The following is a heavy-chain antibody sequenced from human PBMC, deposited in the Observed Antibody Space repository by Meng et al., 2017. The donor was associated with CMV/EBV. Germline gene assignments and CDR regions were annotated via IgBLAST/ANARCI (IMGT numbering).Heavy chain of an antibody. CDR2: IYSGGST. Sequence: GESLKISCAASGFTVSSNYMSWVRQAPGKGLEWVSVIYSGGSTYYADSVKGRFTISRDNSKNTPYLQMNSLRAEDTAVYYCARVGLGNYGYYYGMDVWGQGTTVTVSS. J-gene: IGHJ6*02. CDR1: GFTVSSNY. D-gene: IGHD1-7*01. V-gene: IGHV3-53*01. CDR3: ARVGLGNYGYYYGMDV.